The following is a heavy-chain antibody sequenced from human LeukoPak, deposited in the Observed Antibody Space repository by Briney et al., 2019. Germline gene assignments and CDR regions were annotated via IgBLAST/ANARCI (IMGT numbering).Heavy chain of an antibody. D-gene: IGHD3-22*01. CDR2: ISSSSSYI. J-gene: IGHJ1*01. CDR1: GFTFSSYS. CDR3: ARHGLYDSSDYWTFQH. V-gene: IGHV3-21*01. Sequence: GGSLRLSCAASGFTFSSYSMNWVRQAPGKGLEWVSSISSSSSYIYYADSVKGRFTISRDNAKNSLYLQMNSLRAEDTAVYYCARHGLYDSSDYWTFQHWGQGTLVTVSS.